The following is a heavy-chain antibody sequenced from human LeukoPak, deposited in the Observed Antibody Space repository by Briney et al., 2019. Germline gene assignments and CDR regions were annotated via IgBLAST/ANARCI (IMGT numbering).Heavy chain of an antibody. CDR1: GYTFTSYD. Sequence: ASVKVSCKASGYTFTSYDINWVRQATGQGLEWMGWMNPNSGKTGYAQKFQGRVTITADKSTSTAYMELSSLRSEDTAVYYCARERKIAYCGGDCYSEDAFDIWGQGTMVTVSS. CDR2: MNPNSGKT. V-gene: IGHV1-8*03. D-gene: IGHD2-21*02. CDR3: ARERKIAYCGGDCYSEDAFDI. J-gene: IGHJ3*02.